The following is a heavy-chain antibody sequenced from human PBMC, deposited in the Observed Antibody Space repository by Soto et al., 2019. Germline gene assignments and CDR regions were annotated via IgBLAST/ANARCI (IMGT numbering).Heavy chain of an antibody. D-gene: IGHD3-3*01. CDR2: IDPSDSYT. Sequence: PGESLKISCKGSGYSFTSYWISWVRQMPGKGLEWMGRIDPSDSYTNYSPSFQGHVTISADKSISTAYLQWSSLKASDTAMNYCARDERTYYDFWSGLRKDYWGQGTLVTVSS. J-gene: IGHJ4*02. CDR1: GYSFTSYW. V-gene: IGHV5-10-1*01. CDR3: ARDERTYYDFWSGLRKDY.